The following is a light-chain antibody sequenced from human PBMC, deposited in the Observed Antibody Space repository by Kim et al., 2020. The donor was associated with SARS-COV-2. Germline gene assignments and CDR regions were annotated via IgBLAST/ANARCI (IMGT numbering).Light chain of an antibody. Sequence: GQSVSISCTGTSSDVGGTNYVSWYQQHPGKAPKLMIYEVTKRPSGVPDRFSGSKSGNTASLTVSGLQAEDEADYYCSSYAGSDNLVFGGGTKLTVL. CDR2: EVT. CDR1: SSDVGGTNY. V-gene: IGLV2-8*01. CDR3: SSYAGSDNLV. J-gene: IGLJ3*02.